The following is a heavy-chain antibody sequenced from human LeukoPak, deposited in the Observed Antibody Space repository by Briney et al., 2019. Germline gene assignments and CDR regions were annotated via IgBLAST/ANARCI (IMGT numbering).Heavy chain of an antibody. CDR3: APLDYYGSGSHDY. Sequence: ASVKVSCKASGGTFSSYAISWVRQAPGQGLEWMGRINPNSGGTNYAQKFQGRVTMTRDTSISTAYMELSRLRSDDTAVYYCAPLDYYGSGSHDYWGQGTLVTVSS. J-gene: IGHJ4*02. CDR2: INPNSGGT. D-gene: IGHD3-10*01. CDR1: GGTFSSYA. V-gene: IGHV1-2*02.